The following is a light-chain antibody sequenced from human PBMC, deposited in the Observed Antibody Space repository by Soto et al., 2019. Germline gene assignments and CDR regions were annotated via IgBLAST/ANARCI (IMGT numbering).Light chain of an antibody. CDR3: EKYDYFPWT. V-gene: IGKV1-27*01. CDR1: QGISNY. Sequence: EIQMTQSPSSLSASVGDRVTITFRASQGISNYLAWYQQKPWKVPKLLIYGASTLQSGVPSRLRGSGSVTDFDLTMTCLQPEDVPTNYCEKYDYFPWTFGQGTKVEL. CDR2: GAS. J-gene: IGKJ1*01.